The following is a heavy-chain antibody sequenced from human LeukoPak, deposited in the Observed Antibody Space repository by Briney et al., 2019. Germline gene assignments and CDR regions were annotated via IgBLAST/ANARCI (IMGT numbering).Heavy chain of an antibody. D-gene: IGHD1-26*01. CDR3: ARLRSPGDFDY. CDR1: GGSFSGYY. J-gene: IGHJ4*02. Sequence: SETLSLTCAVYGGSFSGYYWSWIRQPPGKGLEWIGEINHSGSTNYNPSLKTRVTISIDTSNNQFSLKLSSVTAADTAMYYCARLRSPGDFDYWGQGTLVTVSS. CDR2: INHSGST. V-gene: IGHV4-34*01.